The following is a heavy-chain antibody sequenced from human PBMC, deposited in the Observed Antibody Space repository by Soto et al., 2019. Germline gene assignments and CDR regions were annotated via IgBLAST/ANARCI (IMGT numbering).Heavy chain of an antibody. CDR2: IYWNDDK. CDR3: SKRGSSGWYGCFDP. D-gene: IGHD6-19*01. V-gene: IGHV2-5*01. J-gene: IGHJ5*02. CDR1: GFSLRTSGVG. Sequence: QITLKESGPTLVKPTQTLTLTCIFSGFSLRTSGVGVGWIGQPPGKALEWLEFIYWNDDKRYSPSLKSRITITEDTSKNQVVLTMTNMDPVDTATYYCSKRGSSGWYGCFDPWGQGTLVTVSS.